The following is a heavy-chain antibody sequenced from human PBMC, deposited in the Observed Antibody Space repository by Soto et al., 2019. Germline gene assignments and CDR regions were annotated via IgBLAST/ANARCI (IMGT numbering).Heavy chain of an antibody. CDR2: MWYDGHVE. J-gene: IGHJ3*02. CDR3: ARGLPKVAGGAFDI. Sequence: QVHLVESGGGVVQPGRSLTLSCAASRFSFRTSGMHWVRQAPGKRLEWVTGMWYDGHVEGYLDSVKGRFTISRDNSNSLMSLQMSNLRVDDTAVYYFARGLPKVAGGAFDIWGQGTMVTVSS. V-gene: IGHV3-33*01. CDR1: RFSFRTSG. D-gene: IGHD2-15*01.